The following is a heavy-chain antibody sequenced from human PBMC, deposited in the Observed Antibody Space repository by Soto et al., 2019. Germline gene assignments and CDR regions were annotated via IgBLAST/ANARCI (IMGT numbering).Heavy chain of an antibody. CDR3: ARDQFDSYGPKGGLDY. CDR2: ISAYNGNT. V-gene: IGHV1-18*01. Sequence: QVQLVQSGAEVKKPGASVKVSCKASGYTLTSYGISWVRQAPGQGLEWMGRISAYNGNTNYAQKLQGRVTMTTDTSTSTGYMGLSSMGSDDTAVYYCARDQFDSYGPKGGLDYWGQGTLVTVSS. CDR1: GYTLTSYG. J-gene: IGHJ4*02. D-gene: IGHD5-18*01.